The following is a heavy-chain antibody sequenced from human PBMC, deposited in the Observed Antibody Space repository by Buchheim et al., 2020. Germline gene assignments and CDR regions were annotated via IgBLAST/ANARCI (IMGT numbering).Heavy chain of an antibody. Sequence: QLQLQESGPGLVKPSETLSLTCTVSGGSISSSSYYWGWIRQPPGKGLEWIGSIYYSGSTYYNPSLKSRVTISVDTSKNQFSLKLSSVTAADTAVYYCARHVTYYDSGGYDYWYFDLWGRGTL. J-gene: IGHJ2*01. D-gene: IGHD3-22*01. CDR1: GGSISSSSYY. CDR3: ARHVTYYDSGGYDYWYFDL. V-gene: IGHV4-39*01. CDR2: IYYSGST.